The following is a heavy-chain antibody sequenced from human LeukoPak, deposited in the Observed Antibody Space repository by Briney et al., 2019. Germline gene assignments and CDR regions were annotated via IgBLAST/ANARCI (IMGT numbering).Heavy chain of an antibody. J-gene: IGHJ4*02. CDR2: ISSSSYI. Sequence: GSLRLSCAASGFTFSSYSMNWVRQAPGKGLEWVSSISSSSYIYYADSVKGRFTISRDNAKNSLYLQMDSLRAEDTAVYYCARVEDIVVVPAARGFDYWGQGTLVTVSS. D-gene: IGHD2-2*01. V-gene: IGHV3-21*01. CDR1: GFTFSSYS. CDR3: ARVEDIVVVPAARGFDY.